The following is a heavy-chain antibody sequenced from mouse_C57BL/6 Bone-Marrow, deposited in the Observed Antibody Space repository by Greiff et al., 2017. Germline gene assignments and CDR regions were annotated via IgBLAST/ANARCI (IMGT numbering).Heavy chain of an antibody. CDR3: ARGVGYPFAY. V-gene: IGHV5-6*01. D-gene: IGHD2-2*01. CDR2: ISSGGSYT. CDR1: GFTFSSYG. J-gene: IGHJ3*01. Sequence: EVQLQQSGGDLVKPGGSLKLSCAASGFTFSSYGMSWVRQTPDKRLEWVANISSGGSYTYYPDSVKGRFTISRDNAKNNLYLQMSSLKSEDTAMSYCARGVGYPFAYWGQGTLVTVSA.